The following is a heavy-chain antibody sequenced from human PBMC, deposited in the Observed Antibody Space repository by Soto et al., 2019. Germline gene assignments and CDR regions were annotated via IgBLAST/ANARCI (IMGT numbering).Heavy chain of an antibody. V-gene: IGHV5-51*01. Sequence: PGGSLKTLCKGSGYSFTSYWLDWVRQMPGNGLEWMGIIYPGDSDTTYSPSFRGQVTISADKSINTAYLQWSSLKASDTAIYYCARHLNSGYDLDYWGQGTLVTVSS. CDR3: ARHLNSGYDLDY. D-gene: IGHD5-12*01. CDR1: GYSFTSYW. J-gene: IGHJ4*02. CDR2: IYPGDSDT.